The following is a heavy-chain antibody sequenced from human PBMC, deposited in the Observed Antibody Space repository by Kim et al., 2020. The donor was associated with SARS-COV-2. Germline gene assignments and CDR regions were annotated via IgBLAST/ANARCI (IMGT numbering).Heavy chain of an antibody. Sequence: GGSLRLSCVGSGFTFRDYWMNWVRQVPGKGLVWVSRINIDGTSTNHADSVQGRFTISRDNAKNTLYLQMNSLRAEDTAVYYCARAAYTGGFDPWGQGTLVTVSS. J-gene: IGHJ5*02. CDR3: ARAAYTGGFDP. V-gene: IGHV3-74*01. CDR2: INIDGTST. D-gene: IGHD1-1*01. CDR1: GFTFRDYW.